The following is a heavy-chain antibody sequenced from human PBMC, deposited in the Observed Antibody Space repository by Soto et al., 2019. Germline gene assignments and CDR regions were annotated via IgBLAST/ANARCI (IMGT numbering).Heavy chain of an antibody. CDR3: ARLRLEPEGANIPLMFGLDV. Sequence: QVQLVQSGAEVKKPGSSVRVSCKASGDTFTGHAITWVRQAPAQGLEWLGVITPLLGTANYAPNFQDRVTITADDSATTTFLDPTSLKFDDTAVYYCARLRLEPEGANIPLMFGLDVWGQGTTVTVS. CDR1: GDTFTGHA. J-gene: IGHJ6*02. D-gene: IGHD2-8*01. CDR2: ITPLLGTA. V-gene: IGHV1-69*01.